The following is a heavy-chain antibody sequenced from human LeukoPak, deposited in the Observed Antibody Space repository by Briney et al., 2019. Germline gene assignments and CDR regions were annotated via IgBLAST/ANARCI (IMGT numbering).Heavy chain of an antibody. CDR2: ISSSSSYI. CDR1: GFTFSSYS. J-gene: IGHJ4*02. CDR3: AKASRADIVVVVAGFEY. D-gene: IGHD2-15*01. Sequence: PGGSLRLSCAASGFTFSSYSMNWVRRAPGKGLEWVSSISSSSSYIYYAGSVKGRFTISRDNAKNSLYLQMNSLRAEDTAVYYCAKASRADIVVVVAGFEYWGQGTLVTVSS. V-gene: IGHV3-21*04.